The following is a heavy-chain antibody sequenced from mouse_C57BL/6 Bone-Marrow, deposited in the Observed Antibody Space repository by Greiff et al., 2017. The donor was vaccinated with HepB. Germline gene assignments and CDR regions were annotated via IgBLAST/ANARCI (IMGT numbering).Heavy chain of an antibody. Sequence: QVQLKQSGPELVKPGASVKISCKASGYAFSSSWMNWVKQRPGKGLEWIGRIYPGDGDTNYNGKFKGKATLTADKSSSTAYMQLSSLTSEDSAVYFCARSWGWYYGSSYRFAYWGQGTLVTVSA. J-gene: IGHJ3*01. CDR3: ARSWGWYYGSSYRFAY. D-gene: IGHD1-1*01. CDR1: GYAFSSSW. V-gene: IGHV1-82*01. CDR2: IYPGDGDT.